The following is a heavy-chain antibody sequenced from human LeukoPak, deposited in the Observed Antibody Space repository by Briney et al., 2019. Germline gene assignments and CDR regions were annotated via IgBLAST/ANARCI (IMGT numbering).Heavy chain of an antibody. CDR3: ARDRGMATIRFDY. J-gene: IGHJ4*02. CDR1: GFTFGDYY. CDR2: ISSSGSTI. D-gene: IGHD5-24*01. Sequence: GGSLRLSCAASGFTFGDYYMSWIRQAPGRGLEWVSYISSSGSTIYYADSVKGRFTISRDNAKNSLYLQMNSLRAEDTAVYYCARDRGMATIRFDYWGQGTLVTVSS. V-gene: IGHV3-11*01.